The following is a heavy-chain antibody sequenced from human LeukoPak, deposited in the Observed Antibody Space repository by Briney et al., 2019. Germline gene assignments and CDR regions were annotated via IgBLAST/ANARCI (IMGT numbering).Heavy chain of an antibody. CDR2: INPSGGST. V-gene: IGHV1-46*01. D-gene: IGHD6-13*01. CDR1: GYTFTSYY. J-gene: IGHJ5*02. Sequence: ASVKVSCKASGYTFTSYYMHWVRQAPGQGLEWMGIINPSGGSTSYAQKFQGRVTMTRDTSTSTVYMELSSLRSEDTAVYYCAKDGIGSSWYGTGWFDPWGQGTLVTVSS. CDR3: AKDGIGSSWYGTGWFDP.